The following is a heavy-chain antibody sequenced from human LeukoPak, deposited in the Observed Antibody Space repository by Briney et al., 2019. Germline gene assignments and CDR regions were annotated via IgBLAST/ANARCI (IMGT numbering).Heavy chain of an antibody. CDR1: GGSFSGYY. Sequence: PSETLSLTCAVYGGSFSGYYWSWIRQPPGKGLEWIGEINHSGSTNYNPSLKSRVTMSVDTSKNQFSLKLSSVTAADTAAYYCARHRLGYYGSGSYKKGDYWGQGTLVTVSS. V-gene: IGHV4-34*01. CDR2: INHSGST. J-gene: IGHJ4*02. CDR3: ARHRLGYYGSGSYKKGDY. D-gene: IGHD3-10*01.